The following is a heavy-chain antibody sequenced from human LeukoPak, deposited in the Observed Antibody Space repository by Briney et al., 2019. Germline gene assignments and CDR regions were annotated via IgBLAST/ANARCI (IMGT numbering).Heavy chain of an antibody. CDR3: ARYHEDAFDY. CDR1: GFTFSNYA. V-gene: IGHV3-30*03. J-gene: IGHJ4*02. CDR2: ISFDGSNK. Sequence: PGRSLRLSCAASGFTFSNYAMHWVRQAPGKGLEWVSIISFDGSNKYYADSVKGRFTISRDNSKNTLYLQMNSLRAEDTAAYYCARYHEDAFDYWGQGTLVTVSS.